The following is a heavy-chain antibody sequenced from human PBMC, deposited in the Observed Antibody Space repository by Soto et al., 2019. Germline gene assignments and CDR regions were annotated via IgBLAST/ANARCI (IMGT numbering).Heavy chain of an antibody. CDR1: GFTFESYG. J-gene: IGHJ6*02. CDR3: ARGVGIVATDGMDV. V-gene: IGHV3-30*03. CDR2: ISHEGVTK. Sequence: GGSLRLSCIASGFTFESYGMHWVRQAPGKGLEWVAVISHEGVTKNYADSVKGRFTVSRDNSKDTLYLQLNSLRREDTAVYYCARGVGIVATDGMDVWGQGTAVTVSS. D-gene: IGHD5-12*01.